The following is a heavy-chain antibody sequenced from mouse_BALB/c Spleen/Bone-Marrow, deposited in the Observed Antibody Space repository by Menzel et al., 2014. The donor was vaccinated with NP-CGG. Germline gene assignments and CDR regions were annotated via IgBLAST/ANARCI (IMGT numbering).Heavy chain of an antibody. CDR1: GYTFTDYA. CDR3: ARDYGSSHFDH. V-gene: IGHV1-67*01. J-gene: IGHJ2*01. Sequence: QVQLQQSGPELVRPGVSVKISCKGSGYTFTDYAMHWVKQGHAKSLEWIGVINTYSGDANYSQKFKGKATMTVDKSSSTAYMELARLTSEDSAIYYCARDYGSSHFDHWGQGSTLTVSS. D-gene: IGHD1-1*01. CDR2: INTYSGDA.